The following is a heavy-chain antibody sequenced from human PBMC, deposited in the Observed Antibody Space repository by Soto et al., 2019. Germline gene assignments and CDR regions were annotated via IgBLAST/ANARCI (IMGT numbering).Heavy chain of an antibody. CDR2: ISYDGSNK. V-gene: IGHV3-30*18. CDR3: AKDKGDAIDI. Sequence: QVQLVESGGGVVQPGRSLRLSCAASGFTFSSYGMHWVRQAPGKGLEWVAVISYDGSNKYYADSVKGRFTISRDNSKNTLYLQMNSLRAEDTAVYYCAKDKGDAIDIWGQGTTVNVSS. J-gene: IGHJ3*02. CDR1: GFTFSSYG.